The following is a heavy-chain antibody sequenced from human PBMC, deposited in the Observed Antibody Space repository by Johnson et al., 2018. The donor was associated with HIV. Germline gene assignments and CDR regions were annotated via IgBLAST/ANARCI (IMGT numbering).Heavy chain of an antibody. V-gene: IGHV3-7*01. J-gene: IGHJ3*01. CDR1: GFTFSSYW. CDR2: IKQDGSEK. CDR3: ARGDYYDSSGPWVDAFDV. D-gene: IGHD3-22*01. Sequence: VLLVESGGCLVQPGGSLKLSCAASGFTFSSYWMSWVRQAPGKGLEWVANIKQDGSEKYYVDSVKGRFTFSRDNAKNSLYLQMNSLRAEDTAVYYCARGDYYDSSGPWVDAFDVWGQGTMVTVSS.